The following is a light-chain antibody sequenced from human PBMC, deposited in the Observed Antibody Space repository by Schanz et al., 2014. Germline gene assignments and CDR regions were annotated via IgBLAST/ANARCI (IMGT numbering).Light chain of an antibody. CDR1: SSDVGRYNF. CDR3: SSYASTTTLL. Sequence: QSALTQPASVSGSPGQSITISCTGTSSDVGRYNFVSWYQQHPDKAPKLMIYDVSNRPSGVSNRFSGSKSGNTASLTISGLQAEDEADYYCSSYASTTTLLFGTGTKLTVL. V-gene: IGLV2-14*03. CDR2: DVS. J-gene: IGLJ1*01.